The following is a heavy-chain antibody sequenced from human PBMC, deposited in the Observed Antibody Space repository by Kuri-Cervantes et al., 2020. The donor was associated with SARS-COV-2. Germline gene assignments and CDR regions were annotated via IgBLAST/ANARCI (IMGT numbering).Heavy chain of an antibody. Sequence: GGSLRLSCAASGFAFSSYGMHWVRQAPGKGLEWVAFIRYDGSNKYYADSVKGRFTISRDNSKNSLYLQMNSLRAEDTAVYYCARDSGYGSGSSYPANWGQGTLVTVSS. CDR2: IRYDGSNK. CDR1: GFAFSSYG. V-gene: IGHV3-30*02. D-gene: IGHD3-10*01. J-gene: IGHJ4*02. CDR3: ARDSGYGSGSSYPAN.